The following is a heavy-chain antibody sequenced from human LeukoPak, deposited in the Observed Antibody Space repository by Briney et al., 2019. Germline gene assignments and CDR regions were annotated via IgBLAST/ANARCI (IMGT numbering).Heavy chain of an antibody. CDR1: GVSISSYS. CDR2: VQYTGST. CDR3: ARVERNWSGYYAKVYYFDY. Sequence: SETLSLTCSVSGVSISSYSWSWLRQAPGKGLEWIASVQYTGSTTYNPSLRSRLTISADTSKSQFSLQLSSVTTADTAVYYCARVERNWSGYYAKVYYFDYWGQGTLVTVSS. J-gene: IGHJ4*02. V-gene: IGHV4-59*01. D-gene: IGHD3-3*01.